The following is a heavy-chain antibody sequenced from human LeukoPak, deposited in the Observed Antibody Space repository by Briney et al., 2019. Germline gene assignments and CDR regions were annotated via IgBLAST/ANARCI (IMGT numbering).Heavy chain of an antibody. V-gene: IGHV4-61*05. D-gene: IGHD6-19*01. CDR2: IYTSGST. J-gene: IGHJ6*03. CDR3: ARGSGWYAESYYYMDV. Sequence: PSETLSLTCNVSGVSISSSSYYWGWIRQPPGKGLEWIGRIYTSGSTNYNPSLKSRVTMSVDTSKNQFSLKLSSVTAADTAVYYCARGSGWYAESYYYMDVWGKGTTVTISS. CDR1: GVSISSSSYY.